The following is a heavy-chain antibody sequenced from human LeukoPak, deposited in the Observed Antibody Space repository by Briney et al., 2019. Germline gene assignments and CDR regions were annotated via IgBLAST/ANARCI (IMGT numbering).Heavy chain of an antibody. Sequence: PSETLSLTCAVYGGSFSGYYWSWLRQPPGKGLEWIGEINHSGSTNYNPSLKSRVTISVDTSKNQFSLKLSSVTAADTAVYYCARGLRKQLRGYYFDYWGEGTLVTVSS. CDR3: ARGLRKQLRGYYFDY. J-gene: IGHJ4*02. V-gene: IGHV4-34*01. D-gene: IGHD6-6*01. CDR1: GGSFSGYY. CDR2: INHSGST.